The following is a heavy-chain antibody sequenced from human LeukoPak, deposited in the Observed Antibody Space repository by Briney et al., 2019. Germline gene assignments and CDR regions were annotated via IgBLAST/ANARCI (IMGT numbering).Heavy chain of an antibody. CDR2: ISSSGSTI. J-gene: IGHJ4*02. CDR3: ARGFRRGYSYGYNFDY. Sequence: GGSLRLSCAASGFTFSDYYMSWIRQAPGKGLEWVSYISSSGSTIYYADSVKGRFTISRDNAKNSLYLQMNSPRAEDTAVYYCARGFRRGYSYGYNFDYWGQGTLVTVSS. D-gene: IGHD5-18*01. CDR1: GFTFSDYY. V-gene: IGHV3-11*04.